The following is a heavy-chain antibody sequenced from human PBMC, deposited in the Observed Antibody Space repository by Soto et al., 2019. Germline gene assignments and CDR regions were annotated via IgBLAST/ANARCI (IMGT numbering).Heavy chain of an antibody. J-gene: IGHJ3*02. V-gene: IGHV3-30*18. CDR1: GFTFSSYG. CDR3: AKDVEAAAGNDAFDI. Sequence: GGSLRLSCAASGFTFSSYGMHWVRQAPGKGLEWVAVISYDGSNKYYADSVKGRFTISRDNSKNTLYLQMNSLRAEDTAVYYCAKDVEAAAGNDAFDIWGQGTMVTVSS. D-gene: IGHD6-13*01. CDR2: ISYDGSNK.